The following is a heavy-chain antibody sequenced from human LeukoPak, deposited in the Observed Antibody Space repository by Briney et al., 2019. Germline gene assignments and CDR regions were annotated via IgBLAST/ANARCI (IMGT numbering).Heavy chain of an antibody. CDR3: TRDRPYFHLLTGWGNSAFDL. V-gene: IGHV3-66*01. D-gene: IGHD3-9*01. Sequence: GGSLRLSCSASGFSVSSSYMSWVRQAPGKGLEWVSIIYSDGTTHYADSLRDRFIISRDNSKNTVSLQTHSLRADDTGIYYCTRDRPYFHLLTGWGNSAFDLWGQGTMVTVSS. CDR2: IYSDGTT. J-gene: IGHJ3*01. CDR1: GFSVSSSY.